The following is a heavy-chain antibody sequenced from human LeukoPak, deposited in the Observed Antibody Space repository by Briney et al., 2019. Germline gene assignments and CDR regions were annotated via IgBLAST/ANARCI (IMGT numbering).Heavy chain of an antibody. Sequence: GGSLRLSCAASGFSFSGHWMNWVRQPPGKGLGWVANIKPDGSEKYYVDSVKGRFTISRDDAKRSLDLQMDSLRAEDTAIYYCAYRNTLDYWGQGTLVIVSS. CDR3: AYRNTLDY. V-gene: IGHV3-7*02. CDR2: IKPDGSEK. CDR1: GFSFSGHW. J-gene: IGHJ4*02. D-gene: IGHD1-26*01.